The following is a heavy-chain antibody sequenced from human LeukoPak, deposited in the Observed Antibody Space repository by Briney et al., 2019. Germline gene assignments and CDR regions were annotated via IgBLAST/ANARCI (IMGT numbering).Heavy chain of an antibody. V-gene: IGHV4-39*01. D-gene: IGHD3-22*01. CDR2: IYYSGST. CDR3: ARSYYDSSGYSH. J-gene: IGHJ4*02. CDR1: GGSISSSSYY. Sequence: SETLSLTCTVSGGSISSSSYYWGWIRQPPGKGLEWIGSIYYSGSTYYNSSLKSRVTISVDTSKNQFSLKLSSVTAADTAVYYCARSYYDSSGYSHWGQGTLVTVSS.